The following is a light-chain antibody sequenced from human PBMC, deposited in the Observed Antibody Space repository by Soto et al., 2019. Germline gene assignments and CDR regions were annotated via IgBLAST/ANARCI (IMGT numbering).Light chain of an antibody. Sequence: LVMPQSPGTLSLSAGERATLSCRASQTVRNNYLAWYQQKPGQAPRLLIYDASTRATGIPARFSGSGSGTEFTLTISSLQSEDFAVYYCHQYYKWPLTFGGGTKVDIK. CDR1: QTVRNN. J-gene: IGKJ4*01. CDR2: DAS. CDR3: HQYYKWPLT. V-gene: IGKV3-15*01.